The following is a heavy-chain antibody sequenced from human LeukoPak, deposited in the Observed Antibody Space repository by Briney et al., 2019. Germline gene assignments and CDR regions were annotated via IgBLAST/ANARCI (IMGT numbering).Heavy chain of an antibody. V-gene: IGHV3-30*02. J-gene: IGHJ4*02. CDR2: IRDDGSNK. Sequence: PGGSLRLSCAASGFTFSSYGMHWVRQAPGKGLEWVAFIRDDGSNKYYADSVKGRFTISRDNAKNSLYLQMNSLRAEDTAVYYCARDPSLSSIAAAGTGSDYWGQGTLVTVSS. CDR1: GFTFSSYG. CDR3: ARDPSLSSIAAAGTGSDY. D-gene: IGHD6-13*01.